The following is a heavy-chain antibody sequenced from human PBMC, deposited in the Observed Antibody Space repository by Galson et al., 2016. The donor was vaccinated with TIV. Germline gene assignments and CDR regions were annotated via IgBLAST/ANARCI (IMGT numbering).Heavy chain of an antibody. CDR3: ARDRYYDARGYYYYYYGMDV. J-gene: IGHJ6*02. Sequence: SLRLSCAASGFIVDDNYMTWIRQAPGKGLEWVSVIYGDSRTYYTDSVRGRFTISGDSSKNTLYLQMNSLRAEDTAVYYCARDRYYDARGYYYYYYGMDVWGQGTTVTVSS. V-gene: IGHV3-53*01. CDR2: IYGDSRT. D-gene: IGHD3-22*01. CDR1: GFIVDDNY.